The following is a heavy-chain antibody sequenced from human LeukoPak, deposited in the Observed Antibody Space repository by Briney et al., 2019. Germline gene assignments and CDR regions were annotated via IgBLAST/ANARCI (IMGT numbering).Heavy chain of an antibody. CDR3: ARVGGSYSGSYQPYYYYYGMDV. CDR2: IYYSGST. Sequence: MSSETLSLTCTVSGGSISSGSYYWSWIRQPPGKGLEWIGSIYYSGSTYYNPSLKSRVTISVDTSKNQFSLKLSSVTAADTAVYYCARVGGSYSGSYQPYYYYYGMDVWGQGTTVTVSS. CDR1: GGSISSGSYY. V-gene: IGHV4-39*07. J-gene: IGHJ6*02. D-gene: IGHD1-26*01.